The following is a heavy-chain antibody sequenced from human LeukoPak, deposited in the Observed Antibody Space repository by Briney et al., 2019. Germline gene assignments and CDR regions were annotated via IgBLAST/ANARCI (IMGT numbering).Heavy chain of an antibody. Sequence: ASVKVSCKASGYTFTGYYMHWVRQAPGQGLEWMGWINPNSGNTGYAQKFQGRVTMTRNTSISTAYMELSSLRSEDTAVYYCARELAAAGAGPSPWGQGTLVTVSS. V-gene: IGHV1-8*02. CDR1: GYTFTGYY. CDR2: INPNSGNT. J-gene: IGHJ5*02. CDR3: ARELAAAGAGPSP. D-gene: IGHD6-13*01.